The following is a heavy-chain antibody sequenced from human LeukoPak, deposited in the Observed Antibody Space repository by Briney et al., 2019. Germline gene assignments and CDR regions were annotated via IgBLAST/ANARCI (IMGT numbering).Heavy chain of an antibody. J-gene: IGHJ4*02. Sequence: GSLRLSCAASGFTFSSYGMHWVRQAPGKGLEWVAVISYDGSNKYYADSVKGRFTISRDNSKNTLYLQMNSLRAEDTAVYYCAKDHYYGSGSLPDYWGQGTLVTVSS. CDR3: AKDHYYGSGSLPDY. V-gene: IGHV3-30*18. CDR1: GFTFSSYG. CDR2: ISYDGSNK. D-gene: IGHD3-10*01.